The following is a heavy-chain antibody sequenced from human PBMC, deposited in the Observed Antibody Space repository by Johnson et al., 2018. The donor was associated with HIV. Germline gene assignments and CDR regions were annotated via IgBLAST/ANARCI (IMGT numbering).Heavy chain of an antibody. Sequence: QVQLVESGGSVVQPGRSLRLSCAASGFTFSGYAINWVRQAPGKGLEWVAVISYDGSNKYYADSVKGRFTISRDNSKNTLYLQMNSLRPEDTAVYYCARDPGSGSYSQRNTFDVWGQGTMVAVSS. CDR1: GFTFSGYA. CDR3: ARDPGSGSYSQRNTFDV. J-gene: IGHJ3*01. D-gene: IGHD3-10*01. CDR2: ISYDGSNK. V-gene: IGHV3-30-3*01.